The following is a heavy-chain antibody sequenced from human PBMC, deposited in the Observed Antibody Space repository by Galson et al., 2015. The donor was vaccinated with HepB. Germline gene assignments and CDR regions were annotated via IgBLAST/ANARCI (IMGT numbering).Heavy chain of an antibody. CDR3: ARLPYDSSGYFDAFDI. Sequence: SVKVSCKASGYSFTSYAIHWVRQAPGQRLEWMGWINAGNGNTKYSQKFQGRVTITRDTSASTAYMELSSLRSEDTAVYYCARLPYDSSGYFDAFDIWGQGTMVTVSS. CDR1: GYSFTSYA. CDR2: INAGNGNT. V-gene: IGHV1-3*01. D-gene: IGHD3-22*01. J-gene: IGHJ3*02.